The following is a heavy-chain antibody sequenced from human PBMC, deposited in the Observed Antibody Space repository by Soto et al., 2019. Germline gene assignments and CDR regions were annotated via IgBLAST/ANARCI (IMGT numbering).Heavy chain of an antibody. Sequence: QVQLVQSGAEVKKHGSSVKVSCKSSGGTFSSYAISWVRQAPGQGLESMGGIIPIFGTANYAQKFHGRVTITEDESTSTAYMELSSLRSEDTAVYYCADANYGEYVEYFQHCGQVTLVTVSS. CDR2: IIPIFGTA. V-gene: IGHV1-69*12. J-gene: IGHJ1*01. CDR1: GGTFSSYA. D-gene: IGHD4-17*01. CDR3: ADANYGEYVEYFQH.